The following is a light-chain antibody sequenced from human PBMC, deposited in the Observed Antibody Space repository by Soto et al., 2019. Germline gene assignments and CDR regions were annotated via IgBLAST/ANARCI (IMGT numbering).Light chain of an antibody. CDR2: RAS. Sequence: EIGLTQSAVTLSWSPGESATLSCGASQSVSSYLAWYQHKPGQAPSLLIYRASRRATGIPARFSGSGYGTVFNLTISSLETEDFAVYYCQQHTSWPLTFGGGTKVDIK. CDR3: QQHTSWPLT. CDR1: QSVSSY. V-gene: IGKV3-11*01. J-gene: IGKJ4*01.